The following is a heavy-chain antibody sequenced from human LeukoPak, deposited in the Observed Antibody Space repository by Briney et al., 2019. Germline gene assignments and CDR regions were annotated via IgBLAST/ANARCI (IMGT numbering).Heavy chain of an antibody. Sequence: GGSLRLSCAASGFTFSSYGMHWVRQAPGKGLEWVAVIWYGGSNKYYADSVKGRFTFSRDNSKNTLYLQMNSLRAEDTAVYYCAKDVIAVEAGSYFDYWGQGTLVTVSS. J-gene: IGHJ4*02. CDR2: IWYGGSNK. CDR1: GFTFSSYG. V-gene: IGHV3-30*02. D-gene: IGHD6-19*01. CDR3: AKDVIAVEAGSYFDY.